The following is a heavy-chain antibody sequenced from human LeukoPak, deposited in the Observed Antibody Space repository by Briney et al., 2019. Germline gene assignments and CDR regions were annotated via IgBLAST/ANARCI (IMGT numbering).Heavy chain of an antibody. Sequence: GGSPRLSCAASGFTFSSYAMSWVRQAPGKGLEWVSAISGSGGSTYYADSVKGRFTISRDNSKNTLYLQMNSLRAEDTAVYYCAKDSLYSSGWYLAENYGMDVWGQGTTVTVSS. CDR2: ISGSGGST. CDR1: GFTFSSYA. CDR3: AKDSLYSSGWYLAENYGMDV. D-gene: IGHD6-19*01. V-gene: IGHV3-23*01. J-gene: IGHJ6*02.